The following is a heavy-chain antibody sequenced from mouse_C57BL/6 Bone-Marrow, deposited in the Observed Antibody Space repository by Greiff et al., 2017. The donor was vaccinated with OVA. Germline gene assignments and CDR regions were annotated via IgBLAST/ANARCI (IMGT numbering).Heavy chain of an antibody. D-gene: IGHD3-2*02. CDR3: ARRAAQAHFDY. J-gene: IGHJ2*01. Sequence: EVKVVESGGGLVKPGGSLKLSCAASGFTFSSYTMSWVRQTPEKRLEWVATISGGGGNTYYPDSVKGRFTISRDNAKNTLYLQMSSLRSEDTALYYCARRAAQAHFDYWGQGTTLTVSS. CDR1: GFTFSSYT. CDR2: ISGGGGNT. V-gene: IGHV5-9*01.